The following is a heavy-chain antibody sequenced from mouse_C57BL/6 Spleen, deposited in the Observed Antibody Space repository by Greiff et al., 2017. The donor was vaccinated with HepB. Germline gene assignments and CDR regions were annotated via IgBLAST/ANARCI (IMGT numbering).Heavy chain of an antibody. CDR2: IYPGDGDT. V-gene: IGHV1-80*01. Sequence: QVQLQQSGAELVKPGASVKISCKASGYAFSSYWMNWVKQRPGKGLEWIGQIYPGDGDTNYNGKFKGKATLTADKSSSTAYMQLSSLTSEDSAVYFCAREDPMVIYFDYWGQGTTLTVSS. CDR1: GYAFSSYW. CDR3: AREDPMVIYFDY. D-gene: IGHD2-2*01. J-gene: IGHJ2*01.